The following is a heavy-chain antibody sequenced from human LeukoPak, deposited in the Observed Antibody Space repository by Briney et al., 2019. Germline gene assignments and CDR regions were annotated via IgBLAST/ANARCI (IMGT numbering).Heavy chain of an antibody. V-gene: IGHV4-34*01. D-gene: IGHD3-10*01. CDR3: ARGRSYYYGSGSPQH. Sequence: SETLSLTCAVYGGSFSGYYWSWIRQPPGKGLEWIGEINHSGSTNYNPSLKSRVTISVDTSKNQFSLKLSSVTAADTAVYYCARGRSYYYGSGSPQHWGQGTLVTVSS. CDR2: INHSGST. CDR1: GGSFSGYY. J-gene: IGHJ1*01.